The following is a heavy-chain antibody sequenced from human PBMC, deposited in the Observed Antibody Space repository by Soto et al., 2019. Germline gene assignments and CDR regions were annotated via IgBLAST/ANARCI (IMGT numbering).Heavy chain of an antibody. CDR3: ARRIATGGIGAFDI. Sequence: GGSLRLSCAASGFTFGSYSMNWVRQTPGKGLEWVSYIGSSSSSIYYTDSVKGRFTISRDNAKNSLYLQMNSLRAEDTAVYYCARRIATGGIGAFDIWGQGTLVT. CDR1: GFTFGSYS. V-gene: IGHV3-48*01. CDR2: IGSSSSSI. D-gene: IGHD6-13*01. J-gene: IGHJ3*02.